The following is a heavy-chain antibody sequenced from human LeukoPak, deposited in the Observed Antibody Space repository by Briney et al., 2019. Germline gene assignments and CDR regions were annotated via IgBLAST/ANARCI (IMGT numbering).Heavy chain of an antibody. V-gene: IGHV3-9*03. Sequence: PGRSLRLSCAASGFTFDDYGMHWVRQAPGKGLEWVSGISWNSGSIGYADSVKGRFTISRDNAKNSLYLQMNSLRAEDMALYYCANDNGRYYYYYMDVWGKGTTVTVSS. CDR2: ISWNSGSI. J-gene: IGHJ6*03. CDR1: GFTFDDYG. CDR3: ANDNGRYYYYYMDV.